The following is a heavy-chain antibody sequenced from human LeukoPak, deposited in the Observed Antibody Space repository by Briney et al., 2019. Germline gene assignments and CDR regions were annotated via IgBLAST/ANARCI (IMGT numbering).Heavy chain of an antibody. D-gene: IGHD1-14*01. Sequence: GGSLRLSCAASGFTFSSYEMNWVRQAPGKGLEWVSYSSSSGSTIYYADSVKGRFTISRDNAKNSLYLQMNSLRAEDTAVYYCARPTSRPYYYYYYMDVWGKGTTVTVSS. CDR2: SSSSGSTI. CDR1: GFTFSSYE. CDR3: ARPTSRPYYYYYYMDV. V-gene: IGHV3-48*03. J-gene: IGHJ6*03.